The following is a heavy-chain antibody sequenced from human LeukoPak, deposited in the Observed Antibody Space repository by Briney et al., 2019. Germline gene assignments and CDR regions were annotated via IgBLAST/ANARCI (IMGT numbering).Heavy chain of an antibody. CDR3: ARVAVASRGGALDY. D-gene: IGHD6-19*01. Sequence: TSETLSLTCTVSGGSISSSSYYWGWIRQPPGKGLEWIGSIYYSGSTYYNPSLKSRVTISVDTSKNQFSLKLSSVTAADTAVYYCARVAVASRGGALDYWGQGTLVTVSS. V-gene: IGHV4-39*07. CDR1: GGSISSSSYY. CDR2: IYYSGST. J-gene: IGHJ4*02.